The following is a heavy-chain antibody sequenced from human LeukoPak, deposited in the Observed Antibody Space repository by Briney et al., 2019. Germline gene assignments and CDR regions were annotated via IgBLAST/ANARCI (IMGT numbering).Heavy chain of an antibody. V-gene: IGHV4-59*01. D-gene: IGHD6-13*01. CDR1: GGSISSYY. CDR2: IYYSGST. CDR3: ARWSENSSSWYTYFDY. Sequence: SETLSLTCTVSGGSISSYYWSWIRQPPGKGLEWLGYIYYSGSTNCNPSLKSRVTISVDTSKNQFSLKLSSVTAADTAVYYCARWSENSSSWYTYFDYWGQGTLVTVSS. J-gene: IGHJ4*02.